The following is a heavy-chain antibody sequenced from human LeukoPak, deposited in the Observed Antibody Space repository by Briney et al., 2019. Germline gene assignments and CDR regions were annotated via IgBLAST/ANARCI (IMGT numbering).Heavy chain of an antibody. Sequence: SETLSLTCTVSGGSISSYYWSWIRQPPGKGLEWIGYIYYSGSTNYNPSLKSRVTISLDTSKNQFSLKLSSVTAADTAVYYCARVGTYYYGSGPWGWFDPWGQGTLVTVSS. V-gene: IGHV4-59*01. CDR3: ARVGTYYYGSGPWGWFDP. CDR1: GGSISSYY. J-gene: IGHJ5*02. D-gene: IGHD3-10*01. CDR2: IYYSGST.